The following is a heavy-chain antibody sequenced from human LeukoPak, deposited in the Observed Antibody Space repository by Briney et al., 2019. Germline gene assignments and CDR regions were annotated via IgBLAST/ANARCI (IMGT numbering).Heavy chain of an antibody. CDR3: AKEVYYYGSGSYYNAIDY. CDR1: GFTFSSYA. D-gene: IGHD3-10*01. Sequence: GGSLRLSCAASGFTFSSYAMSWVRQAPGNGLEWVSAISGSGGSTYYADSGKGRFTISRDNSKNTLYLQMNSLRAEDTAVYYCAKEVYYYGSGSYYNAIDYWGQGTLVTVSS. CDR2: ISGSGGST. V-gene: IGHV3-23*01. J-gene: IGHJ4*02.